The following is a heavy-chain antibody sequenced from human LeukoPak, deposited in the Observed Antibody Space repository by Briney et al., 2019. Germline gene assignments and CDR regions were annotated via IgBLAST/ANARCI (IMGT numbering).Heavy chain of an antibody. CDR1: GGSISSGDYY. V-gene: IGHV4-30-4*08. Sequence: SQTLSLTCTVSGGSISSGDYYWRWIRQPPGKGLEWIGYIYYSGSTYYNPSLKSRVTISVDTSKNQFSLKLSSVTAADTAVYYCARGAGRGYCSGGSCYPGENDYWGQGTLVTVSS. D-gene: IGHD2-15*01. CDR2: IYYSGST. CDR3: ARGAGRGYCSGGSCYPGENDY. J-gene: IGHJ4*02.